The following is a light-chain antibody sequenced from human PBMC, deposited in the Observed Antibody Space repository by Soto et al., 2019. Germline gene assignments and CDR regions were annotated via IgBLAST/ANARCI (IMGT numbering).Light chain of an antibody. Sequence: QSVLPQPPSASGTAGQRVTISCSGSSSNIGSYTVNWYQQLPGTAPKLLIYSNNQRPSGVPDRFSGSKSVTSVSLAISGLQSEDEADYYCAAWDDSRNGVVFGGGTKLTVL. CDR1: SSNIGSYT. CDR3: AAWDDSRNGVV. J-gene: IGLJ2*01. V-gene: IGLV1-44*01. CDR2: SNN.